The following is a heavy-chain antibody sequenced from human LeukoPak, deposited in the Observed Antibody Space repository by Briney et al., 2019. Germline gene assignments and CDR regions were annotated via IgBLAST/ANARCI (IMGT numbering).Heavy chain of an antibody. CDR3: AKMGNYYDASGYFDW. CDR2: MYHSGIT. CDR1: GGSVSSGSYY. D-gene: IGHD3-22*01. J-gene: IGHJ4*02. Sequence: PSETLSLTCTVSGGSVSSGSYYWSWIRQPPGKGLECLGYMYHSGITNYNPSLKSRVTMSVDTSKNQFSLKLKSVTAADTAVYYCAKMGNYYDASGYFDWWGQGTLVTVSS. V-gene: IGHV4-61*01.